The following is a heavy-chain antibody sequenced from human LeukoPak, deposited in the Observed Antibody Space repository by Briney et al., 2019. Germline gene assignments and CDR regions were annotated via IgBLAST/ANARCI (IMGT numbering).Heavy chain of an antibody. D-gene: IGHD3-10*01. Sequence: PGGSLRLSCAASGFTFSDYYSSWIRQAPAKGLEWLSYISTSSSTIYYADFVKGRFTISRDNAKNSLYLQMNSLRAEDTAVYYWSRDSRGAFDIWGQGTRATVSS. CDR3: SRDSRGAFDI. CDR1: GFTFSDYY. CDR2: ISTSSSTI. V-gene: IGHV3-11*01. J-gene: IGHJ3*02.